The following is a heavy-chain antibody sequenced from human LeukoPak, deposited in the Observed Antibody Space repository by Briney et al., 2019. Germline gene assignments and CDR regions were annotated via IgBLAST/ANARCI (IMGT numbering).Heavy chain of an antibody. CDR1: GFTFSRYW. J-gene: IGHJ4*02. CDR3: ARDGGHSTDFDY. CDR2: IRQDGSEK. V-gene: IGHV3-7*01. Sequence: TGGSLRLSCAASGFTFSRYWMTWVRQAPGKGLEWVATIRQDGSEKYYVDSVKGRFAVSRDNAKNLLYLQMNSLRAEDTALYYCARDGGHSTDFDYWGQGTLVTVSS. D-gene: IGHD2/OR15-2a*01.